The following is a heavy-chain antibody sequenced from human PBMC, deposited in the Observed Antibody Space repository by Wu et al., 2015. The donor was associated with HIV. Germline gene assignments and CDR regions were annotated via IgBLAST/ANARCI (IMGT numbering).Heavy chain of an antibody. CDR1: GFTFNNKY. J-gene: IGHJ3*02. CDR3: ATRIGGTMEAFNI. V-gene: IGHV1-46*02. CDR2: LNPSANKI. D-gene: IGHD2/OR15-2a*01. Sequence: QVQLIQSGAAVKQPGASVKVSCKASGFTFNNKYMHWVRQAPGQGLEWMGVLNPSANKISYAQSFQGRVTMTSDKSTTAVYMELDSLRSDDTAVYYCATRIGGTMEAFNIWGQGTLVTVSS.